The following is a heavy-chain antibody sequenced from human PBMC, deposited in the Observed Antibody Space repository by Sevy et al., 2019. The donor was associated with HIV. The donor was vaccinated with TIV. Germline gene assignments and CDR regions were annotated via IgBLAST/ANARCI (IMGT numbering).Heavy chain of an antibody. V-gene: IGHV3-30*03. CDR1: DFRFSDFA. CDR3: AREKVPVASGMMPYYYYYGLDV. D-gene: IGHD6-19*01. J-gene: IGHJ6*02. Sequence: GGSLRLSCAASDFRFSDFAMHWVRQAPGKGLEWVAFISYDGKRAKYADSVKGRFSVSRENSGKKFYVQMNSLRVEDAAIYYCAREKVPVASGMMPYYYYYGLDVWGLGTTVTVSS. CDR2: ISYDGKRA.